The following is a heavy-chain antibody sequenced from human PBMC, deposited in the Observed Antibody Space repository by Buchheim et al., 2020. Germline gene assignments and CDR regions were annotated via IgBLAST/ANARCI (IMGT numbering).Heavy chain of an antibody. Sequence: QVQLQQWGAGLLKPSETLSLTCAVYGGSFSGYYWSWIRQPPGKGLEWIGEINHGGSTNYNPSLKSRVTISVDTSKNQFSLNLNSMTAADTAVYYCARGFYDSLGCDYWGQGTL. CDR2: INHGGST. CDR1: GGSFSGYY. D-gene: IGHD3-22*01. V-gene: IGHV4-34*01. CDR3: ARGFYDSLGCDY. J-gene: IGHJ4*02.